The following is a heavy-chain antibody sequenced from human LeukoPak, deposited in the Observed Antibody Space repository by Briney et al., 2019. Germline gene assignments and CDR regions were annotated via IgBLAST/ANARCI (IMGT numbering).Heavy chain of an antibody. J-gene: IGHJ3*02. Sequence: GGSLRLSCAASGFTFSSYGMHWVRQAPGKGLEWVAVISYDGSNKYYADSVKGRCTISRDNSKNTLYLQMNSLRAEDTAVYYCAKMAGHSSGWYDAFDIWGQGTMVTVSS. D-gene: IGHD6-19*01. V-gene: IGHV3-30*18. CDR3: AKMAGHSSGWYDAFDI. CDR1: GFTFSSYG. CDR2: ISYDGSNK.